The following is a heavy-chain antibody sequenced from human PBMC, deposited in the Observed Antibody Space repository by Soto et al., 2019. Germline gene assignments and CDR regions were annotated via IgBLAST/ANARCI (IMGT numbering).Heavy chain of an antibody. J-gene: IGHJ6*02. Sequence: GGSLRLSCAASGFIFSGYSMHWVRQAPGKGLEWVAVISYDGSNKYYADSVKGRFTISRDNSKNTLYLQMNSLRAEDTTVYYCARDLGVRVVRGVTHYYYYGMDVWGQGTTVTVSS. CDR2: ISYDGSNK. D-gene: IGHD3-10*01. CDR1: GFIFSGYS. CDR3: ARDLGVRVVRGVTHYYYYGMDV. V-gene: IGHV3-30-3*01.